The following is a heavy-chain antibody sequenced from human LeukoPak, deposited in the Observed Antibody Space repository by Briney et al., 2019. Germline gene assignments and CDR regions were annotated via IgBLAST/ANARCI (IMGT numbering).Heavy chain of an antibody. CDR1: GGSINNSGYY. CDR3: ARHPSQYQLLCLV. Sequence: KASETLSLTCTVSGGSINNSGYYWGWIRQPTGKGLEWIGSIYYSGSTYYNPSLKSRVTISVDTSKNQFSLNLSSVTAADTAVYYCARHPSQYQLLCLVWGQGTLVTVSS. D-gene: IGHD2-2*01. CDR2: IYYSGST. V-gene: IGHV4-39*01. J-gene: IGHJ4*02.